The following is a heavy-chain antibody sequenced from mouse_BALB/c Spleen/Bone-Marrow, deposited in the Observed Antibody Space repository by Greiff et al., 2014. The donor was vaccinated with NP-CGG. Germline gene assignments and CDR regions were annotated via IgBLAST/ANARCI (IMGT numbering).Heavy chain of an antibody. J-gene: IGHJ2*01. Sequence: VQLQQSGAELARPGASVKLSCKASGYTFTSYWMQWVKQRPGQGLEWIGAIYPGDGDTRYTQKFKGKATLTADKSSSTAYMQLSSLASEDSAVYYCARDEHYFDYWGQGTILTVSS. V-gene: IGHV1-87*01. CDR3: ARDEHYFDY. CDR1: GYTFTSYW. CDR2: IYPGDGDT.